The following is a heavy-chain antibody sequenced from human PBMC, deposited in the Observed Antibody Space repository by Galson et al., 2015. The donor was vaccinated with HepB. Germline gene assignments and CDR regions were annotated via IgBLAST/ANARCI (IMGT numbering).Heavy chain of an antibody. CDR3: ARVTLGCCDF. D-gene: IGHD3-16*01. CDR2: ISDSGATP. Sequence: SLRLSCAASGFTFGSYAMTWVRQSPERGLEWVSAISDSGATPYYPDSMKGRFTISRDNSKNTLYLQMNTLRAEDTALYYCARVTLGCCDFWGQGALVIVSS. J-gene: IGHJ4*02. V-gene: IGHV3-23*01. CDR1: GFTFGSYA.